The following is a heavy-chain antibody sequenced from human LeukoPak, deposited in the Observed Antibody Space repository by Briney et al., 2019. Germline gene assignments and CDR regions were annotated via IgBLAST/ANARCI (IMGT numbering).Heavy chain of an antibody. D-gene: IGHD2-2*01. V-gene: IGHV1-3*01. CDR3: AMIPYCTTATCYYFDY. CDR1: GYTFTSYA. CDR2: INAGNGNT. Sequence: ASVKVSCKASGYTFTSYAMHWVRQAPGQRLEWMGWINAGNGNTKYSQKFQGRVTITRDTSASTAYMELSSLRSEDTAVYYCAMIPYCTTATCYYFDYWGQGTLVTASS. J-gene: IGHJ4*02.